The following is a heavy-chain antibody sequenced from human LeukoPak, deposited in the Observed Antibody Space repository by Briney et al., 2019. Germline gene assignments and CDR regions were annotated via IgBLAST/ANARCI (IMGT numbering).Heavy chain of an antibody. D-gene: IGHD2-2*01. J-gene: IGHJ4*02. CDR2: IYTSGGT. CDR3: AREGPAAVDY. V-gene: IGHV4-61*02. CDR1: GGSISSGSYY. Sequence: PSQTLSLTCTVSGGSISSGSYYWGWIRQPAGKGLEWIGRIYTSGGTNYNPSLKSRVTISVDTSKNQFSLKLSSVTAADTAVYYCAREGPAAVDYWGQGTLVTVSS.